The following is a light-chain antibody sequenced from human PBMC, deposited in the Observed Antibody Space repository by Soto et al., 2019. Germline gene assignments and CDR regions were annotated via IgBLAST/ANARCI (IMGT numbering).Light chain of an antibody. Sequence: DSQMAHSPSSRAACVGGIVTVTCQSSQNINNYLNWYQQKPGRAPKLLIYDASNLEAGVPSRFRGSGSGKDFTFTISRLQPEDIATYYCHPYENLRTIGQGKRLRL. V-gene: IGKV1-33*01. CDR2: DAS. J-gene: IGKJ5*01. CDR1: QNINNY. CDR3: HPYENLRT.